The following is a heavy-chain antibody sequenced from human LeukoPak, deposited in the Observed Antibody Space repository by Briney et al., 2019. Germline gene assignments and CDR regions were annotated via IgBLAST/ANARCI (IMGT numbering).Heavy chain of an antibody. V-gene: IGHV3-30*03. J-gene: IGHJ5*02. D-gene: IGHD1-7*01. CDR3: TREGMGTTFSAWFDP. Sequence: GGSLRLSCAASGFTVSSNYMSWVRQAPGKGLEWVAVISYDGPNKYYADSVKGRFTISRDNSKNTLYLQMNSLRVEDTAVYYCTREGMGTTFSAWFDPWGQGTLVTVPS. CDR1: GFTVSSNY. CDR2: ISYDGPNK.